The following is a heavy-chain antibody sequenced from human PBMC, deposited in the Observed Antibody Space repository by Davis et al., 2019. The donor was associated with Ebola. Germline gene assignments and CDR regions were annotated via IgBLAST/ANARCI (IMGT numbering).Heavy chain of an antibody. J-gene: IGHJ5*02. Sequence: GESLKISCAASGFTFSSYWMHWVRQAPGKGLVWVSRINSDGSSTSYADSVKGRFTISRDNAKNTLYLQMNGLRAEDTAVYYCARGDYDILTGYYGWFDPWGQGTLVTVSS. CDR1: GFTFSSYW. D-gene: IGHD3-9*01. CDR3: ARGDYDILTGYYGWFDP. CDR2: INSDGSST. V-gene: IGHV3-74*01.